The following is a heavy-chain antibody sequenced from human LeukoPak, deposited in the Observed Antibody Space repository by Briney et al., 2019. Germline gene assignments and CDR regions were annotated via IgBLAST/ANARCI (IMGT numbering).Heavy chain of an antibody. CDR2: ISGSDETT. V-gene: IGHV3-23*01. D-gene: IGHD5-24*01. J-gene: IGHJ3*02. CDR3: AKVLVRWAFDI. CDR1: GFTFSSYA. Sequence: GGSLRLSCAASGFTFSSYAMSWVRQAPGKGLEWVSGISGSDETTYADSVKGRFTISRDNSENTLYLQMNSLRAEDTAVYYCAKVLVRWAFDIWGQGTMVTVSS.